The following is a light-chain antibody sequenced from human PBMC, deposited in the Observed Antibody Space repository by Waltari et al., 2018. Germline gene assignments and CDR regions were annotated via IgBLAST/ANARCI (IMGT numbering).Light chain of an antibody. CDR3: QKYNSAPEWT. CDR2: AAS. Sequence: DIQMTQSPPSLSASVGDRATITCRASQGISNYLAWYQQKPGKVPKLLIYAASTLQSGVPSRFRGSGSETDFTLTISSLPPEDVATYYCQKYNSAPEWTFGQGTKVETK. CDR1: QGISNY. V-gene: IGKV1-27*01. J-gene: IGKJ1*01.